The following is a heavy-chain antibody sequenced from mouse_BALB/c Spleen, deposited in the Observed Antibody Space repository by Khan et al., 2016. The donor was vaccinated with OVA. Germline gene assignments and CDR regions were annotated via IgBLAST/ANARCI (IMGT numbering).Heavy chain of an antibody. D-gene: IGHD2-10*01. CDR3: ARQPYYHYNIMDY. Sequence: QVQLKESGPGLVAPSQSLSITCTISGFSLTNYGVHWVRQPPGKGLEWLVVIWSDGSTTYNSALKSRLTISKDNSKRQVFLKMKSLQTDDTVMYFCARQPYYHYNIMDYWGQGTSVTVSS. CDR1: GFSLTNYG. CDR2: IWSDGST. J-gene: IGHJ4*01. V-gene: IGHV2-6-1*01.